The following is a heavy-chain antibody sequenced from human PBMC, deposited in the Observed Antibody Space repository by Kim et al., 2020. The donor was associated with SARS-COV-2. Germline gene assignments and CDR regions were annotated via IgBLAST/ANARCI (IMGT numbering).Heavy chain of an antibody. CDR1: GFTFSDYY. Sequence: GGSLRLSCAASGFTFSDYYMSWIRQAPGKGLEWVSYISSSSYTNYADSVKGRFTISRDNAKNSLYLQMNSLRAEDTAVYYCARDRYAGMMDIVATTVYYYYGMDVWGQGTTVTVSS. D-gene: IGHD5-12*01. CDR3: ARDRYAGMMDIVATTVYYYYGMDV. CDR2: ISSSSYT. J-gene: IGHJ6*02. V-gene: IGHV3-11*05.